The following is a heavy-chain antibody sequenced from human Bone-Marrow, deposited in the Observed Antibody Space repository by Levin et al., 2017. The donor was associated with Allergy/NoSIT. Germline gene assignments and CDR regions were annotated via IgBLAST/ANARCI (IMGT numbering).Heavy chain of an antibody. D-gene: IGHD2-15*01. J-gene: IGHJ5*02. CDR2: IYSSGST. V-gene: IGHV4-39*01. Sequence: SETLSLTCTVFGGSISRSTYYWGWIRQPPGKGLEWIGSIYSSGSTYYNPSLESRVTISVDTSKNQFSLRLSSVTAADTAVYYCARQEGGYCSGDSCYFVVYRFDPWGQGILVTVSS. CDR3: ARQEGGYCSGDSCYFVVYRFDP. CDR1: GGSISRSTYY.